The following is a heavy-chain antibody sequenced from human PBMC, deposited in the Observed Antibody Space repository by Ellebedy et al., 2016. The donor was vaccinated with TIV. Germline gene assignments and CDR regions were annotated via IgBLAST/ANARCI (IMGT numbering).Heavy chain of an antibody. Sequence: GESLKISXAASGFTFSSYGMHWVRQAPGKGLEWVAVIWYDGSNKYYADSVKGRFTISRDNSKNTLYLQMNSLRAEDTAVYYCARDREVYGMDVWGQGTMVTVSS. CDR3: ARDREVYGMDV. CDR2: IWYDGSNK. CDR1: GFTFSSYG. V-gene: IGHV3-33*01. J-gene: IGHJ6*02.